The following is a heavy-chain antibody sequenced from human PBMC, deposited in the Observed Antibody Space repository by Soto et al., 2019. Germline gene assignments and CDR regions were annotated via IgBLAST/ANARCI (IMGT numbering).Heavy chain of an antibody. Sequence: HGESLKISCKGSGYSFTSYWISWVRQMPGKGLEWMGRIDPSDSYTNYSPSFQGHVTISADKSISTAYLQWSSLKASDTAMYYCARHWDSGYSYGTNYYYYGMDVWGQGTTVTVSS. V-gene: IGHV5-10-1*01. J-gene: IGHJ6*02. CDR3: ARHWDSGYSYGTNYYYYGMDV. D-gene: IGHD5-18*01. CDR1: GYSFTSYW. CDR2: IDPSDSYT.